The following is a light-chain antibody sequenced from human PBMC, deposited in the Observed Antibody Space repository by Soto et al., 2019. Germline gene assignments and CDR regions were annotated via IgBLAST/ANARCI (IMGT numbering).Light chain of an antibody. V-gene: IGKV3-15*01. CDR3: QQYNNFWT. CDR2: GAS. J-gene: IGKJ1*01. Sequence: EIVMTQSPGTLSVSPGETATLSCWASQSVSSNLAWYQQKPGQAPRLLIYGASTRATDIPARFSGSGSGTEFTLTISSLQSEDFAVYYCQQYNNFWTFGQGIKVEIK. CDR1: QSVSSN.